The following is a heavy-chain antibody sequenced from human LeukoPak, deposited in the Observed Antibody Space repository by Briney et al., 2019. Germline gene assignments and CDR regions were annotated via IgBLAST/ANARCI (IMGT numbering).Heavy chain of an antibody. CDR2: INPNSGGT. D-gene: IGHD5-18*01. J-gene: IGHJ5*02. CDR1: GYTFTGYY. CDR3: AREDTAMVMVWFDP. Sequence: ASVKVSCKASGYTFTGYYMHWVRQAPGQGLEWMGWINPNSGGTSYAQKFQGRVTMTRDTSISTAYMELSRLRSDDTAVYYCAREDTAMVMVWFDPWGQGTLVTVSS. V-gene: IGHV1-2*02.